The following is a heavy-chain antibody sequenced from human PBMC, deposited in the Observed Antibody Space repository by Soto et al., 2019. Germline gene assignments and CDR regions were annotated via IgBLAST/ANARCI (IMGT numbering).Heavy chain of an antibody. Sequence: SETLSLTCTVSGGSISRDYWSWLRQPPAQGLEWIGYIYYSGRTNYNPSLRSRVTISVDTSKNQFSLKLSSVTAADTAVYYCARARGEIAVAGSPYYYDGMDIWGQGTTVT. CDR2: IYYSGRT. J-gene: IGHJ6*02. CDR1: GGSISRDY. V-gene: IGHV4-59*01. CDR3: ARARGEIAVAGSPYYYDGMDI. D-gene: IGHD6-19*01.